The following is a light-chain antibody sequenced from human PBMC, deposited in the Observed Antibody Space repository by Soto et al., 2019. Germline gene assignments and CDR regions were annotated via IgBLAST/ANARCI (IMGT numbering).Light chain of an antibody. J-gene: IGKJ5*01. V-gene: IGKV3-11*01. CDR2: DTS. CDR3: QQYDTSPIT. Sequence: IVLTQSPATLSLSPGERATLSCRASQSVSNYLAWFQQKPGQAPRLLIFDTSTRATGIPDRFSGSGSGTDFTLTITPLEPEDFAVYFCQQYDTSPITFGQGTRLEIK. CDR1: QSVSNY.